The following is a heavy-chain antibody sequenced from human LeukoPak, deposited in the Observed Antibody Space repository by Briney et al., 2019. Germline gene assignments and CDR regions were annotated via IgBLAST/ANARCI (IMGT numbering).Heavy chain of an antibody. D-gene: IGHD1-1*01. J-gene: IGHJ5*02. CDR2: ISYSGST. V-gene: IGHV4-59*01. Sequence: PSETLSLTCAVSGGSMRDYYWSWIRQPPGKGLEWIGYISYSGSTNFNPSLKSRVTISVDTSKNQFSLKLSSVTAADTAVYYCAREGTAGTNLNWFDPWGQGTLVTVSS. CDR1: GGSMRDYY. CDR3: AREGTAGTNLNWFDP.